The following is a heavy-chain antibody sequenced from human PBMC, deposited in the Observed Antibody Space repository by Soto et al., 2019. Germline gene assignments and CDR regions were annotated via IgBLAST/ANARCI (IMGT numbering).Heavy chain of an antibody. CDR3: AKDVGGCGGSCRLDSFDI. CDR1: GFTFSSYA. CDR2: ISGSGGST. V-gene: IGHV3-23*01. J-gene: IGHJ3*02. D-gene: IGHD2-15*01. Sequence: EVQLLESGGGLVQPGGSLRLSCAASGFTFSSYAMSWVRQAPGKGLEWVSAISGSGGSTYYADSVKGRFTISRDNSKNMQYLQINSLGAEDTAVDYCAKDVGGCGGSCRLDSFDIWGQGRMVTGSS.